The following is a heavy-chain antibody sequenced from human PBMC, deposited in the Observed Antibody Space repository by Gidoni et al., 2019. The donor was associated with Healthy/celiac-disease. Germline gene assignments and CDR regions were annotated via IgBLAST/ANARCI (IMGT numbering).Heavy chain of an antibody. Sequence: QLQESGPGLVKPSETLSLTCIVSGGSISTSYWSWIRQPAGKGLEWIGRIYSNGSTNYNPSLKSRVTMSVDTSKNQFSLRLSSVTAADTAVYYCARDVNYGSGIAYWGQGTLVTVSS. D-gene: IGHD3-10*01. CDR2: IYSNGST. J-gene: IGHJ4*02. CDR1: GGSISTSY. V-gene: IGHV4-4*07. CDR3: ARDVNYGSGIAY.